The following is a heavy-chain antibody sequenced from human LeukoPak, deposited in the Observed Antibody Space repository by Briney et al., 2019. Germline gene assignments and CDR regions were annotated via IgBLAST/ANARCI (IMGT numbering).Heavy chain of an antibody. J-gene: IGHJ4*02. CDR3: AKGPVAAAGYYFDH. CDR1: GFTFTSYS. D-gene: IGHD6-25*01. CDR2: ISGGGGST. V-gene: IGHV3-23*01. Sequence: PGGSLRLSCAASGFTFTSYSMNWVRQAPGKGLEWVSTISGGGGSTYYADSVKGRFTISRDNSKNTLDLQMNSLTAEDTAVYYCAKGPVAAAGYYFDHWGQGTLVTVSS.